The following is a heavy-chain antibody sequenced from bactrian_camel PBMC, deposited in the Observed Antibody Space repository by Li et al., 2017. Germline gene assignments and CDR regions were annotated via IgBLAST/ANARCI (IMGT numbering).Heavy chain of an antibody. CDR3: VADLVRAEWLQQHPDADFGY. Sequence: EVQLVESGGGLVQPGGSLRLSCVASGFTFSNYGMSWVRQAPGKGLEWVSSINQDGGVTRYTDSVKGRFTISQDDAKNTVYLQMNSLKPEDTAMYYCVADLVRAEWLQQHPDADFGYRGQGTQVTVS. D-gene: IGHD7*01. V-gene: IGHV3S40*01. CDR1: GFTFSNYG. CDR2: INQDGGVT. J-gene: IGHJ6*01.